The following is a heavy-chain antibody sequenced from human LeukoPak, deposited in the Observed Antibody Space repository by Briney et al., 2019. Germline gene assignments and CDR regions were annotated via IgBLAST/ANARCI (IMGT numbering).Heavy chain of an antibody. CDR1: GDTLTSFA. V-gene: IGHV1-3*01. CDR3: ARDGKHIAVPGVRYPMDV. Sequence: ASVKVSCKASGDTLTSFAMHWVRQAPGQRLEWVGRMNAANGNSQYSQKLQDRVTITSDSSANTVYMELSSLRSEDTAVYYCARDGKHIAVPGVRYPMDVWGQGTTVTVS. D-gene: IGHD6-19*01. CDR2: MNAANGNS. J-gene: IGHJ6*02.